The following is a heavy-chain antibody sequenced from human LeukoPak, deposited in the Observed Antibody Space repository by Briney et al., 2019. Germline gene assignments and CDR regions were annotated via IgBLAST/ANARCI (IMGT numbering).Heavy chain of an antibody. CDR3: ARSQANSFGSGSYIDY. D-gene: IGHD3-10*01. V-gene: IGHV3-66*01. CDR2: IYSGGST. J-gene: IGHJ4*02. Sequence: GGSLRLSCVASGFTVSSNYMSWVRQAPGKGLEWVSLIYSGGSTYYADSVRGRFTISRDNSKNTLYLQMNSLRAEDTAVYYCARSQANSFGSGSYIDYWGQGTLVTVSS. CDR1: GFTVSSNY.